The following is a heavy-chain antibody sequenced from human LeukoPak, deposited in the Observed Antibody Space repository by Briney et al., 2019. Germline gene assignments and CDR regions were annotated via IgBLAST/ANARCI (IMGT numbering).Heavy chain of an antibody. Sequence: SETLSLTCTVSGGSISSGSYYWSWIRQPAGKGLEWIGRIYTSGSTNYNPSLKSRVTMSVDTSKNQFSLKLSSVTAADTAVYYCAREPEEGVEGSSYAFDIWGQGTMVTVSS. V-gene: IGHV4-61*02. CDR2: IYTSGST. CDR3: AREPEEGVEGSSYAFDI. CDR1: GGSISSGSYY. J-gene: IGHJ3*02. D-gene: IGHD6-13*01.